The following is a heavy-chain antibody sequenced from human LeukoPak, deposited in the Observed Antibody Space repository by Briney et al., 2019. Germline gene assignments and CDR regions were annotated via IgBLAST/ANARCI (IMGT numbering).Heavy chain of an antibody. V-gene: IGHV4-61*01. CDR1: GVSVSSGSYY. CDR3: ARLVVGATTEYFDY. Sequence: PSETLSLTCTVSGVSVSSGSYYWSWIRQPPGKGLEWIGYIYYSGSTNYNPSLKSRVTISVDTSKNQFSLKLSSVTAADTAVYYCARLVVGATTEYFDYWGQGTLVTVSS. D-gene: IGHD1-26*01. CDR2: IYYSGST. J-gene: IGHJ4*02.